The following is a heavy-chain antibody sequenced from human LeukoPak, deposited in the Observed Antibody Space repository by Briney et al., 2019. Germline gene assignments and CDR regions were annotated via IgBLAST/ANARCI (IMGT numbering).Heavy chain of an antibody. V-gene: IGHV3-23*01. CDR2: ISASGERT. CDR1: AFTFSNYA. D-gene: IGHD3-22*01. Sequence: QAGGSLRLSCPASAFTFSNYAMSWVRQAPGKGLEWVSTISASGERTYHADSVRGRFTISRDNSKNTLHLQMNSLRADDTTVYYCAKAGPGTMTFDAFDIWGQGTAVAVSS. CDR3: AKAGPGTMTFDAFDI. J-gene: IGHJ3*02.